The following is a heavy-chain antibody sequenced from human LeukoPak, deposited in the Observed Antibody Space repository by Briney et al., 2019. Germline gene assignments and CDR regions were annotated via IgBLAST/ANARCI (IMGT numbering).Heavy chain of an antibody. CDR3: ARVPPCSGGNCYSDY. CDR1: GYTFTSYY. D-gene: IGHD2-15*01. Sequence: GASVKVSCKASGYTFTSYYMHWVRQAPGQGLEWMGIINPSGGSTTYAQKFQGRVTMTRDTSTSTVYMELSSLRSDDTAVYYCARVPPCSGGNCYSDYWGQGTLVTVSS. V-gene: IGHV1-46*01. CDR2: INPSGGST. J-gene: IGHJ4*02.